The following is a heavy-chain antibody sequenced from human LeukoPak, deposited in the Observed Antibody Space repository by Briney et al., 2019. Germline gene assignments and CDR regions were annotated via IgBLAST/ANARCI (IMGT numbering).Heavy chain of an antibody. J-gene: IGHJ4*02. CDR1: GYTLTELS. CDR3: ARQVGATAFDY. Sequence: ASVEVSCKVSGYTLTELSMHWVRQAPGKGLEWMGGFDPEDGETIYAQKFQGRVTMTRDTSTSTVYMELSSLRSEDTAVYYCARQVGATAFDYWGQGTLVTVSS. V-gene: IGHV1-24*01. CDR2: FDPEDGET. D-gene: IGHD1-26*01.